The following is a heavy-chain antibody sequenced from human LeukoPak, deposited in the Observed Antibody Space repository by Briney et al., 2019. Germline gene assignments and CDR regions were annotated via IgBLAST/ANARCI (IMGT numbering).Heavy chain of an antibody. J-gene: IGHJ3*02. CDR3: ARAIRRRQEGYAFDI. Sequence: GASVKVSCKASGYTFTSYYMHWVRQAPGQGLEWMGIINPSGGSTSYAQKFQGRVTMTRDTSTSTVYMELSSLRSEDTAVYYCARAIRRRQEGYAFDIWGQGTMVTVSS. V-gene: IGHV1-46*01. CDR1: GYTFTSYY. D-gene: IGHD1-1*01. CDR2: INPSGGST.